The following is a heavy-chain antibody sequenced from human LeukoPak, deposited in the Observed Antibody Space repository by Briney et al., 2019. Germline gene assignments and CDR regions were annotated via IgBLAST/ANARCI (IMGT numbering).Heavy chain of an antibody. CDR2: ISDSGGNT. J-gene: IGHJ1*01. Sequence: GGSLRLSCAASGFTFSSSAMSWLRQAPGKGLEWVSVISDSGGNTYIADSVKGRFTISRDNSKNTLYLRMNSLRAGDAAVYYCAKVHSSGYYFFVYWGQGTPVTVSS. D-gene: IGHD3-22*01. CDR3: AKVHSSGYYFFVY. V-gene: IGHV3-23*01. CDR1: GFTFSSSA.